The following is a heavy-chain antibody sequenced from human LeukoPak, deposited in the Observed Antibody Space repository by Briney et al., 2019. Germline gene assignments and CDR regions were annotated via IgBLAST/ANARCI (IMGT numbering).Heavy chain of an antibody. D-gene: IGHD6-19*01. V-gene: IGHV4-59*01. CDR1: GGSINNYY. CDR2: IYYSGST. Sequence: SSETLSLTCAVFGGSINNYYWSWIRQPPRKGLEWIGDIYYSGSTNYNSALKGRVTISVDTPKNQFSLFLSSVTAADTAVYYCARGPPDSQWLVWYYLDYWGQGTLVTVSS. CDR3: ARGPPDSQWLVWYYLDY. J-gene: IGHJ4*02.